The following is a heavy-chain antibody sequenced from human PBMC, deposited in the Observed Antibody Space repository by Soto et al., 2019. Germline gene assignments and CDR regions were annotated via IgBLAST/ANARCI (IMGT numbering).Heavy chain of an antibody. CDR1: GYSFTSYW. CDR3: ERNPYYYGSGTGMDV. CDR2: IDPSDSYT. D-gene: IGHD3-10*01. J-gene: IGHJ6*02. Sequence: PGESLKISCKGSGYSFTSYWISWVRQMPGKGLEWMGRIDPSDSYTNYSPSFQGHVTISADKSISTAYLQWSSLKASDTAMYYCERNPYYYGSGTGMDVWGQGTKVTVYS. V-gene: IGHV5-10-1*01.